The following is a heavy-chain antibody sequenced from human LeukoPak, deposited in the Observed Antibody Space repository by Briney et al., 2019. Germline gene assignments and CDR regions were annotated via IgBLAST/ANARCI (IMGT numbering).Heavy chain of an antibody. D-gene: IGHD7-27*01. CDR2: TRGGGSGT. Sequence: TGGSLRLSCAASGFTFSSYAMSWVRQAPGKGLEWVSATRGGGSGTHYADSVKGRFTISRDSSNNTLSLQMNSLRAEDTAVYFCAKDPGFDAFDIRGQGTMVTVSS. J-gene: IGHJ3*02. V-gene: IGHV3-23*01. CDR3: AKDPGFDAFDI. CDR1: GFTFSSYA.